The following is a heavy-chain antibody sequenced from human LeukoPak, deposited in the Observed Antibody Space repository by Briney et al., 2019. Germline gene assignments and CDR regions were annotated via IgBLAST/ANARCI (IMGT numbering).Heavy chain of an antibody. V-gene: IGHV3-30*18. CDR1: GFSFSSYA. D-gene: IGHD6-13*01. Sequence: GRSLRLSCAASGFSFSSYAMHWVRQAPGKGLEWVAVISYDGSRKYYADSVKGRFTISRDNSKNTLYLQMNSLRDEDTAVYYCAKDAEHSSGWYPGNWGQGTLVIVSS. J-gene: IGHJ4*02. CDR3: AKDAEHSSGWYPGN. CDR2: ISYDGSRK.